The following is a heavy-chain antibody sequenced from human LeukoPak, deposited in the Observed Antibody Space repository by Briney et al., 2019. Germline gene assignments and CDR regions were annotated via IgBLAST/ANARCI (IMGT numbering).Heavy chain of an antibody. Sequence: ASVKVSCKASGYTFTGYYMHWVRQAPGQGLEWMGGIIPIFGTANYAQKFQGRVTITADKSTSTAYMELSSLRSEDTAVYYCAREGDCVGATTCWFDPWGQGTLVTVSS. D-gene: IGHD1-26*01. CDR2: IIPIFGTA. J-gene: IGHJ5*02. V-gene: IGHV1-69*06. CDR1: GYTFTGYY. CDR3: AREGDCVGATTCWFDP.